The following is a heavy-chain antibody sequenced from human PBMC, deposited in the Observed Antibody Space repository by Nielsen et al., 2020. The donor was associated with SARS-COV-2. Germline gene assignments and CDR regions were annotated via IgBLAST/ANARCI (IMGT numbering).Heavy chain of an antibody. CDR2: IYYSGST. CDR3: ARWAVTQSFDY. D-gene: IGHD4-11*01. Sequence: SETLPLTCTVSGGFISSYYWSWIRQPPGKGLEWIGYIYYSGSTNYNPSLKSRATISVDTSKNQFSLKLSSVTAADTAVYYCARWAVTQSFDYWGQGTLVTVSS. CDR1: GGFISSYY. V-gene: IGHV4-59*01. J-gene: IGHJ4*02.